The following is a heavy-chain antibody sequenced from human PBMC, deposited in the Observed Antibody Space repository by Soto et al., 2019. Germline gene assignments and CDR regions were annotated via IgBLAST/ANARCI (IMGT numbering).Heavy chain of an antibody. D-gene: IGHD3-22*01. V-gene: IGHV4-31*03. CDR2: IYYSGST. Sequence: QVQLQESGPGLVKPSQTLSLTCTVSGGSISSGGYYWSWIRQHPGKGLEWIGYIYYSGSTYYNPSLKSRVTISVDTSKNQFSLKLSSVTAADKAVYYCARVRQSGYYYDSSCYPRPDAFDIWGQGKMVTVSS. J-gene: IGHJ3*02. CDR3: ARVRQSGYYYDSSCYPRPDAFDI. CDR1: GGSISSGGYY.